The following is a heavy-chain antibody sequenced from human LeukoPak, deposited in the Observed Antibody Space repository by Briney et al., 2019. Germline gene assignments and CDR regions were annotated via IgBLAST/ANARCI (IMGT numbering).Heavy chain of an antibody. J-gene: IGHJ4*02. D-gene: IGHD3-10*01. CDR3: ARDSGLTTEDY. CDR1: GFTVSSNY. Sequence: PGGSLRLSCAASGFTVSSNYMSWVRQAPGKGLEWVSVMYSGGNTHYADSVKGRFTISRDNSKNTFYLQMNSLRAEDTDVYYCARDSGLTTEDYWGQGTLVTVS. CDR2: MYSGGNT. V-gene: IGHV3-53*01.